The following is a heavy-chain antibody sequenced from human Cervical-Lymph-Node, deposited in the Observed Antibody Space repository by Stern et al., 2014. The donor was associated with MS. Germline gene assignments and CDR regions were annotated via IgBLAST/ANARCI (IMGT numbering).Heavy chain of an antibody. V-gene: IGHV5-51*01. J-gene: IGHJ4*02. CDR2: ILRGGSDI. CDR1: GYTFTSYW. Sequence: EVQLVESGPEVKRPGGSLKISCQASGYTFTSYWLRWVRQVPGKGREWIAIILRGGSDIRYSPSFQGKVPITADKSGSTASLQWNNLKASVTGIYYCARQRYFDYWGQGTLVTVSS. CDR3: ARQRYFDY.